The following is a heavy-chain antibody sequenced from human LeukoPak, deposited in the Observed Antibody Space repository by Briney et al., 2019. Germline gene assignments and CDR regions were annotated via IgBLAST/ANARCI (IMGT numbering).Heavy chain of an antibody. Sequence: PGRSLRLSCATSGFTFSSYSMNWVRQAPGKGLEWVSSISSSSSYIYYADSVKGRFTISRDNAKNSLYLQMNSLRAEDTAVYYCARDLMGPDTYMDVWGKGTTVTVSS. CDR2: ISSSSSYI. V-gene: IGHV3-21*01. CDR1: GFTFSSYS. D-gene: IGHD1-26*01. CDR3: ARDLMGPDTYMDV. J-gene: IGHJ6*03.